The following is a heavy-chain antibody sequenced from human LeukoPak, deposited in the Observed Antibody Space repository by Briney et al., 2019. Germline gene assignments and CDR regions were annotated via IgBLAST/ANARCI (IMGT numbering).Heavy chain of an antibody. J-gene: IGHJ4*02. CDR1: GFTFSSYA. D-gene: IGHD6-13*01. V-gene: IGHV3-30-3*01. CDR2: ISYDGSNK. CDR3: ARGLTAASPYYFEH. Sequence: GGSLRLSCAASGFTFSSYAMHWVRQAPGKGLEWVAVISYDGSNKYYADSVKGRFTISRDNSKNTLYLQVNSLRAEDTAVYYCARGLTAASPYYFEHWGQGTLVTVSS.